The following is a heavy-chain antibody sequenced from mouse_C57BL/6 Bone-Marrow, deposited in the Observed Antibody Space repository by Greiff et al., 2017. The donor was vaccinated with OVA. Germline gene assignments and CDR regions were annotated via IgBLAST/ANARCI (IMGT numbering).Heavy chain of an antibody. V-gene: IGHV5-4*01. CDR2: ISDGGSYT. CDR1: GFTFSSYA. Sequence: EVQVVESGGCLVKPGGSLKLSCAASGFTFSSYAMSWVRQTPEKRLEWVATISDGGSYTYYPDNVKGRFTISRDNAKNNLYLQMSHLKSEDTAMYYCARDRPSMDYWGQGTSVTVSS. CDR3: ARDRPSMDY. J-gene: IGHJ4*01.